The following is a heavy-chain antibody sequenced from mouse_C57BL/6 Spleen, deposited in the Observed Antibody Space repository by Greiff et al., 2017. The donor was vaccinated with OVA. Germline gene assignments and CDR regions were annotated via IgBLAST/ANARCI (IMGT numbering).Heavy chain of an antibody. V-gene: IGHV1-64*01. D-gene: IGHD2-4*01. CDR3: ARSRGYDYDRGYFDY. J-gene: IGHJ2*01. Sequence: QVQLKQSGAELVKPGASVKLSCKASGYTFTSYWMHWVKQRPGQGLEWIGMIHPNSGSTNYNEKFKSKATLTVDKSSSTAYMQLSSLTSEDSAVYYCARSRGYDYDRGYFDYWGQGTTLTVSS. CDR1: GYTFTSYW. CDR2: IHPNSGST.